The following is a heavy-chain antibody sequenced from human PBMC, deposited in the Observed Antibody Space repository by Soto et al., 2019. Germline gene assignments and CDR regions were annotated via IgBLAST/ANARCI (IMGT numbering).Heavy chain of an antibody. CDR3: AGLGMVAAHREFDP. J-gene: IGHJ5*02. V-gene: IGHV4-39*07. CDR1: GGSISSSSYY. CDR2: IYYSGST. D-gene: IGHD2-15*01. Sequence: PSETLSLTCTVSGGSISSSSYYWGWIRQPPGKGLEWIGSIYYSGSTYYNPSLKSRVTISVDKSKSQFFLKLSSVTAADTAIYYCAGLGMVAAHREFDPWGQGTLVTVSS.